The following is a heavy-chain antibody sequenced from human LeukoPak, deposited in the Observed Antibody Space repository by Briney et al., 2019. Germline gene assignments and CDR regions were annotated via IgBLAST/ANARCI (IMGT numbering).Heavy chain of an antibody. Sequence: QPSETLSLTCTVSGGSISSYYWSWIRQPAGKGLEWIGRIYTSGSTNYNPSLKSRVTMSVDTSKNQFSLKLSSVTAADTAVYYCARHYDFWSSLTQTNYYYYYMDVWGKGTTVTVSS. CDR2: IYTSGST. J-gene: IGHJ6*03. CDR1: GGSISSYY. CDR3: ARHYDFWSSLTQTNYYYYYMDV. D-gene: IGHD3-3*01. V-gene: IGHV4-4*07.